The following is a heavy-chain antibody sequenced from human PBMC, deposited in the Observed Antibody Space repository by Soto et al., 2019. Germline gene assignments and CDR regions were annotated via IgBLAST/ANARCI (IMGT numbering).Heavy chain of an antibody. CDR1: GYTFSDYY. V-gene: IGHV3-11*01. Sequence: QVQLVESGGDLVKPGGSLRLSCAASGYTFSDYYMSWIRQTPGKGLEWLSYIDTSGTKIYYADSVKGRFTITRDNAKNSLYLEMNSLRDEDTAVYYCASHYEMCSCYLSPVDYWGQGTLVTVSS. CDR2: IDTSGTKI. D-gene: IGHD6-13*01. J-gene: IGHJ4*02. CDR3: ASHYEMCSCYLSPVDY.